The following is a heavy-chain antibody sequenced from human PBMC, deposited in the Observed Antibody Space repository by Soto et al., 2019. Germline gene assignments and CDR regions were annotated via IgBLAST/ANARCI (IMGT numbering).Heavy chain of an antibody. Sequence: SVTLSLTCTVSGGSISSYYWSWIRQPPGKGLEWIGYIYYSGSTNYNPSLKSRVTISVDTSKNQFSLKMSSVTAADTPVYYCPGEAVSSFDYWGQGTMVTVSS. CDR3: PGEAVSSFDY. CDR1: GGSISSYY. V-gene: IGHV4-59*01. CDR2: IYYSGST. D-gene: IGHD3-10*01. J-gene: IGHJ4*02.